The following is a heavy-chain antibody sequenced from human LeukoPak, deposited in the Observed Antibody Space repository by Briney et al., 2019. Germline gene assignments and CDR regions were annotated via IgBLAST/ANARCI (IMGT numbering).Heavy chain of an antibody. CDR1: GFTFSAYA. CDR2: IWSDSTNK. V-gene: IGHV3-33*01. J-gene: IGHJ4*02. D-gene: IGHD4-17*01. CDR3: ARDRLTTVTTFHFDY. Sequence: GGSLRLSCAASGFTFSAYAMHWVRQAPGKGLEWVAVIWSDSTNKYYADSVRGRFTISRDNSKNTLYLQMSSLRAEDTAMYYCARDRLTTVTTFHFDYWGQGTLVTVSS.